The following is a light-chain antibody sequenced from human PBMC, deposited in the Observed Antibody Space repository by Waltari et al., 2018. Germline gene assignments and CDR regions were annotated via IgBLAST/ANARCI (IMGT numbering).Light chain of an antibody. CDR1: QSVSSNH. Sequence: ENVLTQSPGTLSLSPGERATLSCRASQSVSSNHLAWYQQRPGQDPRLLIYGASRRANGIPDRFSGSGSGTDFTLTISRLEPEDFAVYYCHQYGSSFRTFGQGTKVEIK. V-gene: IGKV3-20*01. CDR3: HQYGSSFRT. CDR2: GAS. J-gene: IGKJ1*01.